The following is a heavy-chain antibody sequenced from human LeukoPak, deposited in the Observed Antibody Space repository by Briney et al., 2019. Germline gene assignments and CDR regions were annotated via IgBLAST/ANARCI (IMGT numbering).Heavy chain of an antibody. J-gene: IGHJ4*02. CDR3: ARDPSLAWFGELITDY. CDR2: INPSGGST. CDR1: GYTLTSYY. Sequence: ASVKVSCKASGYTLTSYYMHWVRQAPGQGLEWMGIINPSGGSTSYAQKFQGRVTMTRDTSTSTVYMELSSLRSEDTAVYYCARDPSLAWFGELITDYWGQGTLVTVSS. D-gene: IGHD3-10*01. V-gene: IGHV1-46*01.